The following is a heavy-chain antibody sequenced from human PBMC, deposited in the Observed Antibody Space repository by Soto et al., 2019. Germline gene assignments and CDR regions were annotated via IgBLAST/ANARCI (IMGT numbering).Heavy chain of an antibody. CDR2: TYYRSKWYN. D-gene: IGHD2-8*01. V-gene: IGHV6-1*01. Sequence: KQSQTLSLTCAISGDSVSSNSAAWNWIRQSPSRGLEWLGRTYYRSKWYNDYAVSVKSRITINPDTTKNQFSLQLNSVTPEDTAVYYCARDPTPSARYCTNGVCYKARSFDYWGQGTLVTVSS. J-gene: IGHJ4*02. CDR1: GDSVSSNSAA. CDR3: ARDPTPSARYCTNGVCYKARSFDY.